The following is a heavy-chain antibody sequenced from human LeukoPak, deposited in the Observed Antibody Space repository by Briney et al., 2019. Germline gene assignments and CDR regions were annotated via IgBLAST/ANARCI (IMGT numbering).Heavy chain of an antibody. CDR2: ISAYNGNT. J-gene: IGHJ4*02. CDR1: GYTFTSYG. Sequence: ASVKVSCKASGYTFTSYGISWVRQAPGQGLEWMGWISAYNGNTNYAQKLQGRVTMTTDTSTSTAYMELRSLRSDDTAVYYCARGDIVATRNEGYFDYWGQGTLVTVSS. V-gene: IGHV1-18*01. D-gene: IGHD5-12*01. CDR3: ARGDIVATRNEGYFDY.